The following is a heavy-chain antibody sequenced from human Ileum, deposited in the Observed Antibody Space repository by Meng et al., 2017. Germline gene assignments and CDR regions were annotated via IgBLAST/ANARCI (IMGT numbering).Heavy chain of an antibody. CDR2: TFYRSKWYN. Sequence: SETLSLTCAISGDSVSSNSAVWNWIRQSPSRGLEWLGGTFYRSKWYNDYAVSVKSRITINPDTSKNQFSLQLNSVTPEDTAVYYCARASNAMDVWGQGTTVTVSS. CDR3: ARASNAMDV. CDR1: GDSVSSNSAV. V-gene: IGHV6-1*01. J-gene: IGHJ6*02.